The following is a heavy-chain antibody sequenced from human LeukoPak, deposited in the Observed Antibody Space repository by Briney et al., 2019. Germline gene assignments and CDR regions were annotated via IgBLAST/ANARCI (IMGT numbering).Heavy chain of an antibody. V-gene: IGHV4-39*01. CDR3: ARQEVVGATGGDY. CDR1: GGSISSSSYY. J-gene: IGHJ4*02. D-gene: IGHD1-26*01. CDR2: IYYSGST. Sequence: PSETLSLTCTVSGGSISSSSYYWGWLRQPPGKGLEWIGSIYYSGSTYYNPSLKSRVTISVATSKNQFSLKLSSVTAADTAVYYCARQEVVGATGGDYWGQGTLVTVSS.